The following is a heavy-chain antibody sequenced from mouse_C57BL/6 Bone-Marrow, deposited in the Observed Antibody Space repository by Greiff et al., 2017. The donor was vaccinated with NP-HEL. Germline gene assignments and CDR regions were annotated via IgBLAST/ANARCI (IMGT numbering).Heavy chain of an antibody. CDR1: GYTFTDYN. V-gene: IGHV1-18*01. D-gene: IGHD4-1*01. CDR2: INPNNGGT. CDR3: ARWGPGASWFAY. Sequence: EVQLQQSGPELVKPGASVKIPCKASGYTFTDYNMDWVKQSHGKSLEWIGDINPNNGGTIYNQKFKGKATLTVDKSSSTAYMELRSLTSEDTAVYYCARWGPGASWFAYWGQGTLVTVSA. J-gene: IGHJ3*01.